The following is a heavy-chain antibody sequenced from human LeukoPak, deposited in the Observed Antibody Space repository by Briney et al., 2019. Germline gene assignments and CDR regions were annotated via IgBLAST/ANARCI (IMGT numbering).Heavy chain of an antibody. CDR3: AKVRSSSGPLRGAFDI. V-gene: IGHV3-23*01. Sequence: GGSLRLSCAASGFTFSRYAMSWVRQAPGKGLEWASSIGGSGGSTYYADSVKGRFTISRDNSKNTLYLQMNSLRAEDTAVYYCAKVRSSSGPLRGAFDIWGQGTMVTVSS. CDR1: GFTFSRYA. CDR2: IGGSGGST. D-gene: IGHD6-19*01. J-gene: IGHJ3*02.